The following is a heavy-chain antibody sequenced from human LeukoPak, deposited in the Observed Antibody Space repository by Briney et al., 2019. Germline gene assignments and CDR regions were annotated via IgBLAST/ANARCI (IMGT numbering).Heavy chain of an antibody. CDR2: INHSGST. CDR3: ARGRKSGSRFDY. Sequence: SETLSLTCAVYGGSFSGYYWSWIRQPPGKGLEWIGEINHSGSTNYNPSLKSRVTISVDTSKNQFSLKLSSVTAADTAVYYRARGRKSGSRFDYWGQGTLVTVSS. CDR1: GGSFSGYY. V-gene: IGHV4-34*01. J-gene: IGHJ4*02. D-gene: IGHD3-22*01.